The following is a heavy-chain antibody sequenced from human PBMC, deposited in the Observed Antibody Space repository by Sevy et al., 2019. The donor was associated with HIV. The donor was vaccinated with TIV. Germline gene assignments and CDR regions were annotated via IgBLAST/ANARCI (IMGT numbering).Heavy chain of an antibody. Sequence: GGSLRLSCAASGFTFSSYEMNWVRQAPGKGLEWVSYISSSGSTLYYAVPVKGRFTISRENAKNSLYLQLNSLTAEDTAVYYCARDYIHEFWSGSYYYYYGMDFWGQGTTVTFSS. CDR1: GFTFSSYE. CDR2: ISSSGSTL. V-gene: IGHV3-48*03. D-gene: IGHD3-3*01. J-gene: IGHJ6*02. CDR3: ARDYIHEFWSGSYYYYYGMDF.